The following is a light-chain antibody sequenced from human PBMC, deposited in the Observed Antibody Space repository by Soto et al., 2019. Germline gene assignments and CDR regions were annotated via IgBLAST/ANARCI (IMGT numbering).Light chain of an antibody. Sequence: QSALTQPHSVSGSPGQSVTISCTGTNRVVGGYNYVSWYQQSPGKAPKLLIYGVSERPSGVPDRFSGSKSGSTASLTISGLQAEDEADYYCCSYAATDTYVFGTGTKVTVL. CDR2: GVS. J-gene: IGLJ1*01. V-gene: IGLV2-11*01. CDR3: CSYAATDTYV. CDR1: NRVVGGYNY.